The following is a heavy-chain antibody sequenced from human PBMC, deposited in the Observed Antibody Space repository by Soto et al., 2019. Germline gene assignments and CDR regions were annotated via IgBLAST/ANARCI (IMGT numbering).Heavy chain of an antibody. V-gene: IGHV4-61*05. CDR1: GGSISSSSYY. Sequence: SETLSLTCTVSGGSISSSSYYWGWLRPPPGKGLEWIGYIYYSGSTKYNPSLKSRVTISVDTSKNQFSLKVTSATAADTAVYYCARHSNRNYGLYYFDYWGLGALVTVSS. J-gene: IGHJ4*02. CDR3: ARHSNRNYGLYYFDY. CDR2: IYYSGST. D-gene: IGHD4-4*01.